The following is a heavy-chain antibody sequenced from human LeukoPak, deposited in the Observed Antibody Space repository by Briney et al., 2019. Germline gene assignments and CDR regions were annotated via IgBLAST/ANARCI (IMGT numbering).Heavy chain of an antibody. D-gene: IGHD1-26*01. CDR3: ARDGERGAFDI. J-gene: IGHJ3*02. V-gene: IGHV4-59*01. CDR2: IYYSGST. CDR1: GGSISSYY. Sequence: PSETLSLTCTVYGGSISSYYWSWIRQPPGKGLEWIGYIYYSGSTNYNPSLKSRVTISVDTSKNQFSLKLSSVTAADTAVYYCARDGERGAFDIWGQGTMVTVSS.